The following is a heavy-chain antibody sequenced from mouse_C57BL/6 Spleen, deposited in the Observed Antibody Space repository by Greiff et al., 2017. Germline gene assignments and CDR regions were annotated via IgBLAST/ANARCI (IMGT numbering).Heavy chain of an antibody. Sequence: DVKLVESGGGLVQPKGSLKLSCAASGFSFNTYAMNWVRQAPGKGLEWVARIRSKSNNYATYYADSVKDRFTISRDDSESMLYLQMNNLKTEDTAKYYCVSPIYSPYAMDYWGQGTSVTVSS. CDR1: GFSFNTYA. CDR2: IRSKSNNYAT. CDR3: VSPIYSPYAMDY. D-gene: IGHD2-12*01. V-gene: IGHV10-1*01. J-gene: IGHJ4*01.